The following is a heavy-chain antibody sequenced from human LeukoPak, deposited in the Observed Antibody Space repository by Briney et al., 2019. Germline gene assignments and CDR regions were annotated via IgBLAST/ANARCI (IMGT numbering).Heavy chain of an antibody. J-gene: IGHJ4*02. D-gene: IGHD3-3*01. V-gene: IGHV1-69*13. CDR1: GDTFSSYA. CDR2: IIPTFGTA. Sequence: SVKVSCKASGDTFSSYAISWVRQAPGQGLEWMGGIIPTFGTADYAQKFQGRVTITANESTSTAYMELSSLRSEDTAVYYCGRARIPVGVVIPWDYWGQGTLVTVSS. CDR3: GRARIPVGVVIPWDY.